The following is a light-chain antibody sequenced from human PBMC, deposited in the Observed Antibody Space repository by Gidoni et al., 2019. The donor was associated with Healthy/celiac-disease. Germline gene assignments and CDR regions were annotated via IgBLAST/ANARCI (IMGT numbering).Light chain of an antibody. CDR2: GAS. CDR3: QQYGSSPLT. CDR1: QSVSSSY. Sequence: DIALTPSPGTLSLSPGERATLSCRASQSVSSSYLAWYQQKPGQAPRLLIYGASSRATGIPDRFRGSGSGTDFTLTISRLEPEDFAVYYCQQYGSSPLTFGGGTKVEIK. V-gene: IGKV3-20*01. J-gene: IGKJ4*01.